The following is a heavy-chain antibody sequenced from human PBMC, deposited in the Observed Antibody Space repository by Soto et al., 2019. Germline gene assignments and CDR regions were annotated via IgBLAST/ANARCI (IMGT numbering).Heavy chain of an antibody. CDR1: GFTFSDYY. D-gene: IGHD4-17*01. J-gene: IGHJ4*02. CDR3: ARSHDYGGYQGYPSEY. Sequence: WGSLSLSCAAPGFTFSDYYMSWIRQGPGQGLEWVSYISSSNIYANYAESVKGRFTISRDNTKNSLNLQMNSLRAEDTAVYFCARSHDYGGYQGYPSEYWGQGTLVTVSA. CDR2: ISSSNIYA. V-gene: IGHV3-11*06.